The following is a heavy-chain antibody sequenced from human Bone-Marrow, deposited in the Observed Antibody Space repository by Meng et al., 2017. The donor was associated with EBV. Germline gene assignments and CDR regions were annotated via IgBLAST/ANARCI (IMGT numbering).Heavy chain of an antibody. CDR1: GGSVNRDD. V-gene: IGHV1-69*01. J-gene: IGHJ4*02. CDR2: IISIFGTA. D-gene: IGHD2-15*01. Sequence: GVTVHVPSKLSGGSVNRDDIHWVRHAPGQGLEWLGGIISIFGTADYAQKLQGRVTITADESTSTAYMELSSLRSEDTAVYYCASTNLGYCSGGSCLGPFDYWGQGTLVTVSS. CDR3: ASTNLGYCSGGSCLGPFDY.